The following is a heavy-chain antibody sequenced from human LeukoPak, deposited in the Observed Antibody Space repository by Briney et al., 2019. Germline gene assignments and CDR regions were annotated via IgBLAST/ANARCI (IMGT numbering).Heavy chain of an antibody. CDR1: GFTFSSYS. CDR3: AKYVRSGLWDC. CDR2: ISSSSSYI. J-gene: IGHJ4*02. V-gene: IGHV3-21*04. Sequence: GGSLRLSCAASGFTFSSYSMNWVRQAPGKGLEWVSSISSSSSYIYYADSVKGRFTISRDNARNSLDLQMSSLRAEDTAVYYCAKYVRSGLWDCWGQGTLVTVSS. D-gene: IGHD2-15*01.